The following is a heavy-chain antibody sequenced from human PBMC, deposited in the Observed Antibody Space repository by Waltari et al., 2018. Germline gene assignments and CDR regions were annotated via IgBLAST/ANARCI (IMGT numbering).Heavy chain of an antibody. Sequence: EVQLVESGGGLVQPGRSLRLSCAASGFTFDDYAMHWVRQAPGKGLECVSGISWNSGSIGYADSVKGRFTISRDNAKNSLYLQMNSLRAEDTALYYCAKDKGSITMVRALDYWGQGTLVTVSS. CDR1: GFTFDDYA. CDR3: AKDKGSITMVRALDY. D-gene: IGHD3-10*01. CDR2: ISWNSGSI. J-gene: IGHJ4*02. V-gene: IGHV3-9*01.